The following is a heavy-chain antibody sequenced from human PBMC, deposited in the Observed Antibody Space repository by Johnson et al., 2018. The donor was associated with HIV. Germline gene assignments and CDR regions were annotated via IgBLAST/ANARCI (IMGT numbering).Heavy chain of an antibody. CDR3: ARACRDGYTCDAFDI. Sequence: QLVESGGGLVQPGGSLRLSCAASGFTVSGNYMTWVRQAPGKGLEWVSVIFSGGSTYYAGFVKGRFTISRDNSKNTLYLQMNSLRAEDTAVYYCARACRDGYTCDAFDIWGQGTMVTVSS. J-gene: IGHJ3*02. CDR2: IFSGGST. V-gene: IGHV3-66*01. CDR1: GFTVSGNY. D-gene: IGHD5-24*01.